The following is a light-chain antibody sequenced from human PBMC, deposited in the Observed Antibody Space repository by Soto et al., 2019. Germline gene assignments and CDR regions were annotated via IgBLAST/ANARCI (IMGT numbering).Light chain of an antibody. CDR3: QQYGTSPT. J-gene: IGKJ4*01. CDR1: QSVSSSY. Sequence: EIVLTQSPGTLSLSPGERATLSCRASQSVSSSYLAWYQQKPDQAPRLLIYRASSRATGIPDRFSGSGSGTDFTLTISRLAPEDFAMYYCQQYGTSPTFGGGTEVEIK. CDR2: RAS. V-gene: IGKV3-20*01.